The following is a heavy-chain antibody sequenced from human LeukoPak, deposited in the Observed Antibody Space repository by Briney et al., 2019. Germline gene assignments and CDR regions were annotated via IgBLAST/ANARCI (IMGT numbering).Heavy chain of an antibody. CDR2: ISGSGGST. CDR3: AKGLGNYYDSSGYYDYFDY. J-gene: IGHJ4*02. Sequence: GGSLRLSCAASGFTFSSYAMSWVRQAPGKGLEWVSAISGSGGSTYYADSVKGGFTISRDNSKNTLYLQMNSLRAEDTAVYYCAKGLGNYYDSSGYYDYFDYWGQGTLVTVSS. CDR1: GFTFSSYA. V-gene: IGHV3-23*01. D-gene: IGHD3-22*01.